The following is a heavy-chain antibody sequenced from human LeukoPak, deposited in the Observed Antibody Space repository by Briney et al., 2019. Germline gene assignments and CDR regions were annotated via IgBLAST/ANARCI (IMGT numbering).Heavy chain of an antibody. Sequence: SVKVSCKASGGTFSSYAISWVRQAPGQGLEWMGGIIPIFGTANYAQKFQGRVTITADKSTSTAYMEPSSLRSEDTAVYYCATSTVTTYYYGMDVWGKGTTVTVSS. V-gene: IGHV1-69*06. CDR1: GGTFSSYA. D-gene: IGHD4-17*01. CDR2: IIPIFGTA. J-gene: IGHJ6*04. CDR3: ATSTVTTYYYGMDV.